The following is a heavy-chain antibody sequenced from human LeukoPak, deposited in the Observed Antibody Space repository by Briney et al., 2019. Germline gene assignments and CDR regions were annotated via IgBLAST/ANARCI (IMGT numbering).Heavy chain of an antibody. CDR2: ISADRNVI. J-gene: IGHJ4*02. D-gene: IGHD1-14*01. V-gene: IGHV3-48*03. CDR3: AGSRYPEPQDLDY. Sequence: GRSLRLSCAASGFTFNIYEMNWVRQAPGKGLEWISYISADRNVIYYADSVKGRFIISRDNAKNSLYLQMDSLRAEHTAVYYCAGSRYPEPQDLDYWGQGTLVSVSS. CDR1: GFTFNIYE.